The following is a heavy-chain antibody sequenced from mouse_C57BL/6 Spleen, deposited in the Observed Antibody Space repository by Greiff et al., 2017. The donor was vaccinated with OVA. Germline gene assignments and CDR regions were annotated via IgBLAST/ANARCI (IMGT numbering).Heavy chain of an antibody. D-gene: IGHD1-1*01. Sequence: VQLQQPGAELVKPGASVKLSCKASGYTFTSYWMQWVKQRPGQGLEWIGEIDPSDSYTNYNQKFKGKATLTVDTSSSTAYMQLSSLTSEDSAVYYCARWYYGSSYWAYWGQGTLVTVSA. CDR2: IDPSDSYT. CDR3: ARWYYGSSYWAY. J-gene: IGHJ3*01. V-gene: IGHV1-50*01. CDR1: GYTFTSYW.